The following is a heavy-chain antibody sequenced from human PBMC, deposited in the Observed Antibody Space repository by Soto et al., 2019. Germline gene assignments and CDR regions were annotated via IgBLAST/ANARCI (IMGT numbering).Heavy chain of an antibody. CDR1: GYTFITYF. D-gene: IGHD5-18*01. CDR2: INPSGGST. CDR3: ARELGDSCGYPLDY. V-gene: IGHV1-46*01. J-gene: IGHJ4*02. Sequence: QVQVVQSGAEVKKPGASVKVSCLASGYTFITYFMHWVRQATGQRLEWMGVINPSGGSTNYALKFQGIVCMTRDTSTSTVYMELSRLRYEDTAVFYCARELGDSCGYPLDYWGQGTLVTVSS.